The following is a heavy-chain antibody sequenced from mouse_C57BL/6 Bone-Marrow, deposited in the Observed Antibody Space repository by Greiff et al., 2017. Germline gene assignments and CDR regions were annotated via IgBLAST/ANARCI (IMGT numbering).Heavy chain of an antibody. CDR3: ASPYYYGSSYYAMDY. CDR2: ISSGGSYT. CDR1: GFTFSSYG. J-gene: IGHJ4*01. V-gene: IGHV5-6*01. D-gene: IGHD1-1*01. Sequence: EVQVVESGGDLVKPGGSLKLSCAASGFTFSSYGMSWVRQTPDKRLEWVATISSGGSYTYYPDSVKGRFTISRDNAKNTLYLQMSSLKSEDTAMYYCASPYYYGSSYYAMDYWGQGTSVTVSS.